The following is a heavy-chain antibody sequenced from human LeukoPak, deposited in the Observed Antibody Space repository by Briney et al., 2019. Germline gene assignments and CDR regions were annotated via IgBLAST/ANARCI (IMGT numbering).Heavy chain of an antibody. Sequence: ASVKVSCKASGYTFTSYDINWVRQATGQELEWMGWMNPNSGNTGYAQKFQGRVTMTRNTSISTAYMELSSLRSEDTAVYYCARGRSTGYSSSWYSVNSNDYWGQGTLVTVSS. D-gene: IGHD6-13*01. V-gene: IGHV1-8*01. J-gene: IGHJ4*02. CDR1: GYTFTSYD. CDR2: MNPNSGNT. CDR3: ARGRSTGYSSSWYSVNSNDY.